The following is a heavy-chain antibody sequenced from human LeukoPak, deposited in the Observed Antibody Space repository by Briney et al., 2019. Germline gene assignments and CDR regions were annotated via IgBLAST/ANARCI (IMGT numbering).Heavy chain of an antibody. CDR1: GFTFSRYG. CDR3: ARDRETYGANSPFDY. D-gene: IGHD4-23*01. CDR2: IWFDGSNK. J-gene: IGHJ4*02. V-gene: IGHV3-33*01. Sequence: GGSLRLSCAASGFTFSRYGMHWVRQAPGKGLEWVAVIWFDGSNKYYADSVKGRFTISRDNSKNTLFLQINSLGAEDTAMYYCARDRETYGANSPFDYWGRGTLVTVSS.